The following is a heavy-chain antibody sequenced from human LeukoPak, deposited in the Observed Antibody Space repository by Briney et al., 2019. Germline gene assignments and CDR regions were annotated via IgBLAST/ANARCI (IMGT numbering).Heavy chain of an antibody. V-gene: IGHV3-23*01. CDR3: AKVGGSTRGDY. CDR2: INDRGTGT. D-gene: IGHD1-26*01. CDR1: GFTFSKFA. J-gene: IGHJ4*02. Sequence: PGGSLRLSCAASGFTFSKFALSWVRQAPGKGLEWVSTINDRGTGTYYADSVKGRFTISRDNSKNTLYLQMNSLRAEDTAVYYCAKVGGSTRGDYWGQGTLVTVSS.